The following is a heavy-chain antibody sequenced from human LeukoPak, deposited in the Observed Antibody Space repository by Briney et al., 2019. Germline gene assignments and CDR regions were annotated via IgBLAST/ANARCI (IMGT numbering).Heavy chain of an antibody. CDR1: GFTFSSYS. CDR2: ISSSSSYI. J-gene: IGHJ4*02. CDR3: AGDVEGYYDSSGTFDY. Sequence: GGSLRLSCAASGFTFSSYSMNWVRQAPGKGLEWVSSISSSSSYIYYADSVKGRFTISRDNAKNSLYLQMNSLRAEDTAVYYCAGDVEGYYDSSGTFDYWGQGTLVTVSS. D-gene: IGHD3-22*01. V-gene: IGHV3-21*01.